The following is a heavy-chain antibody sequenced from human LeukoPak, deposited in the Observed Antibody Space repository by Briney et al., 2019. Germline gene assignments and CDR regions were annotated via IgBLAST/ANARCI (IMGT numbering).Heavy chain of an antibody. CDR2: IHYSGTT. J-gene: IGHJ4*02. CDR3: ARHEEEDGYNAKTFDY. D-gene: IGHD5-24*01. Sequence: PSETLSLTCTVSGGSISSSNNYWGWVRQPPGKGRVCIGSIHYSGTTYYSPSLKSRVTISVDTSKNQFSLKLSSMTAADTAVYYCARHEEEDGYNAKTFDYWGQGTLVTVSS. CDR1: GGSISSSNNY. V-gene: IGHV4-39*01.